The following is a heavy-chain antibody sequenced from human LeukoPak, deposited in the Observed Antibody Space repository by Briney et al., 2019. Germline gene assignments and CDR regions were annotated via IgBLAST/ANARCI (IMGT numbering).Heavy chain of an antibody. CDR3: ARVEMGGRAY. Sequence: GESLRLSCAASGFTVSSNYMSWVRQAPGKGLEWVSVIYSGGSTYYADSVKGRFSISRDSSKNTLYLQMNSLRAEDTGVYYCARVEMGGRAYWGQGTLVTVSS. V-gene: IGHV3-66*01. CDR1: GFTVSSNY. D-gene: IGHD1-1*01. CDR2: IYSGGST. J-gene: IGHJ4*02.